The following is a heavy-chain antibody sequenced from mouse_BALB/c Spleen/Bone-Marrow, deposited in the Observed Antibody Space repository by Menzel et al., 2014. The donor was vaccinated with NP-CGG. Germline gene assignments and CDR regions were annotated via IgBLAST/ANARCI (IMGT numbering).Heavy chain of an antibody. J-gene: IGHJ2*01. Sequence: EVMLVESGGGSVQPGGSLRLSCATSGFTFTDYYMNWVRQPPGKALEWLGFIRNKANGYTTEYSASVKSRFTISRDNSQNILYLQMNTLRVDDSATYYCARDKGRVFFDYWGQGTTLTVSS. CDR3: ARDKGRVFFDY. CDR2: IRNKANGYTT. CDR1: GFTFTDYY. V-gene: IGHV7-3*02.